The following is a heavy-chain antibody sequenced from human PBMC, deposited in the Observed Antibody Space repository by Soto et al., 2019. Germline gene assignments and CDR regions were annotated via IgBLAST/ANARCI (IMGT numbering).Heavy chain of an antibody. V-gene: IGHV3-72*01. CDR3: VRATYFSDSSGYTRCLDY. D-gene: IGHD3-22*01. CDR1: GFTFTVYE. Sequence: GGSLRLSCAASGFTFTVYEMNCVLQAPGKGLEWVDRSRDKPQGYSTAYAASVKGRFTTSRDESKNSAYLQMNSLKTEDTAVYYCVRATYFSDSSGYTRCLDYWGQGTLVTVSS. CDR2: SRDKPQGYST. J-gene: IGHJ4*02.